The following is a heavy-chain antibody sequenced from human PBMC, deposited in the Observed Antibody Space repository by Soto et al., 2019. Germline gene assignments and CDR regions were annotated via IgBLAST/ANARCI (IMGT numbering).Heavy chain of an antibody. CDR3: ARMSSSVSPGC. CDR2: VNSGATTK. V-gene: IGHV3-48*01. D-gene: IGHD2-2*01. J-gene: IGHJ4*02. CDR1: GFTFSAYS. Sequence: EEQLVESGGGLVQPGGSLRLSCAASGFTFSAYSMNWVRQAPGKGLEWVSYVNSGATTKYYAGSVKGRFTISRDNAQNSLYLQMNSLRAEDTAIEYCARMSSSVSPGCWGQGTLVTVSS.